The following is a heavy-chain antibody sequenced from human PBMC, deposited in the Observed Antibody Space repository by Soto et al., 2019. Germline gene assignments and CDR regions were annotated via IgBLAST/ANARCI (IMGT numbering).Heavy chain of an antibody. Sequence: NPSETLSLTCAVYGGSFSGYYWSWIRQPPGKGLEWIGEIYHSGSTNYNPSLKSRVTISVDKSKNQFSLSLNSVTAADTAVYYCARLVTPDSYFDSWGQGTLVTVSS. CDR3: ARLVTPDSYFDS. CDR1: GGSFSGYY. J-gene: IGHJ4*02. D-gene: IGHD1-26*01. CDR2: IYHSGST. V-gene: IGHV4-34*01.